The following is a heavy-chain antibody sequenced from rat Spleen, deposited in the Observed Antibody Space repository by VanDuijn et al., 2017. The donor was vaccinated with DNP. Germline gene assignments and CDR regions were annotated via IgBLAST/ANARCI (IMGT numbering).Heavy chain of an antibody. D-gene: IGHD1-5*01. CDR2: INYSGTT. J-gene: IGHJ1*01. CDR1: GYSITSNY. Sequence: EVQFQESGPGLVKSSQSLSLTCSVTGYSITSNYWAWIRKFPGNKMEWMGYINYSGTTAYNPSLRSRISITRDTSKNQFFLQLNSVTTEDTATYYCASNRYNSWYFDFWGPGTMVTVSS. CDR3: ASNRYNSWYFDF. V-gene: IGHV3-1*01.